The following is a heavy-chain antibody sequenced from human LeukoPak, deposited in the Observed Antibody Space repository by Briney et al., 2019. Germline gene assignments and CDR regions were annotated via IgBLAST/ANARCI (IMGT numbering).Heavy chain of an antibody. D-gene: IGHD4-23*01. Sequence: PSQTLSLTCTVSGDSINSGDYYWTWVRQPPGKGLEWIGYISYTWRTYYNPSLNSRLTISIDTSKNHSSLRLTSVTAADTAVYYCARRLGGNGGLDYWGQGTLVTVSS. CDR2: ISYTWRT. CDR1: GDSINSGDYY. J-gene: IGHJ4*02. CDR3: ARRLGGNGGLDY. V-gene: IGHV4-30-4*08.